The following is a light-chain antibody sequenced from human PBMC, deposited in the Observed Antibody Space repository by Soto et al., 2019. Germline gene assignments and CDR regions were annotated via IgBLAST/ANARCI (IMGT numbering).Light chain of an antibody. J-gene: IGKJ1*01. V-gene: IGKV1-5*01. Sequence: DIQMTQSPSTLSASVGDRGTITCGASQSINNWLAWYQQKPGKAPKLMIYGASSLESGVPSRFSGRGSGTEFTLTISSLQPDDFATYYCQHYNSYSEAFGQGTKVDI. CDR3: QHYNSYSEA. CDR1: QSINNW. CDR2: GAS.